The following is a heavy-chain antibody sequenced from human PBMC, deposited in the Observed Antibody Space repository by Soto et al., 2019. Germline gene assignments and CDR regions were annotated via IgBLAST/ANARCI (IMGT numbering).Heavy chain of an antibody. D-gene: IGHD1-1*01. J-gene: IGHJ4*02. Sequence: SETLSLTCTVSGGFIWGWIRQSPDKGLEWIGYIYNSGRYNYNPSLESRLTISIDTSKNQFSLRLSSMTAPDTAVYYWARMLPSRQLFVRWRQGALVTV. CDR1: GGFI. CDR3: ARMLPSRQLFVR. V-gene: IGHV4-59*01. CDR2: IYNSGRY.